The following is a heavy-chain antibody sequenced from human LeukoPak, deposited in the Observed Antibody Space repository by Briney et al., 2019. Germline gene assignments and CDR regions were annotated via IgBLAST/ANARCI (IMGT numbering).Heavy chain of an antibody. CDR2: ISAYNGNT. Sequence: ASVKVSCKASGYTFTSYGISWVRQAPGQGLEWMGSISAYNGNTNYAQKLQGRVTMTTDTSTSTAYMELRSLRSDDTAVYYCARDQEPADIDSRWFDPWGQGTLVTVSS. J-gene: IGHJ5*02. CDR3: ARDQEPADIDSRWFDP. V-gene: IGHV1-18*01. CDR1: GYTFTSYG. D-gene: IGHD2-2*01.